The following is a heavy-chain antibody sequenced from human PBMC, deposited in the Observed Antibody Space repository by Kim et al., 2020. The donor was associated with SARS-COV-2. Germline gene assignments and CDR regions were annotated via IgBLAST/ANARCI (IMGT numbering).Heavy chain of an antibody. V-gene: IGHV3-23*01. CDR3: AKDPYHSSWVDY. D-gene: IGHD6-13*01. Sequence: YYADYVKGQFTISSNNSKHTLYLQMTRLRAKDTAVYYCAKDPYHSSWVDYWGQGTLVTVSS. J-gene: IGHJ4*02.